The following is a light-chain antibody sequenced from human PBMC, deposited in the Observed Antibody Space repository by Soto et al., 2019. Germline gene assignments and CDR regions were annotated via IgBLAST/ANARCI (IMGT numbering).Light chain of an antibody. Sequence: QSVLTQPPSASGTPGQRVTISCSGSSSNIGSNYVYWYQQLPGTAPKLLIYENDKRPSGIPDRFSGSKSGALATLGITGLQAGDEADYYCGTWDSSLSIFVFGTGTKVTVL. CDR2: END. CDR1: SSNIGSNY. V-gene: IGLV1-51*02. CDR3: GTWDSSLSIFV. J-gene: IGLJ1*01.